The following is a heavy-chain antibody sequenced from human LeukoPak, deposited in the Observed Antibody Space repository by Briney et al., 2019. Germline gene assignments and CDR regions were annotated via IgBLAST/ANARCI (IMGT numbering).Heavy chain of an antibody. CDR1: EFPFTKAW. V-gene: IGHV3-15*01. CDR2: IKSKTDGGTT. Sequence: SGGSLRLSCAVSEFPFTKAWMSWVRQAPGKGLEWVGRIKSKTDGGTTDYAAPVRGRFAISRDDSKNTLFPQMNSLKSEDTAVYYCTTVGYGEYYSDNWGQGTLVTVSS. D-gene: IGHD3-10*01. J-gene: IGHJ4*02. CDR3: TTVGYGEYYSDN.